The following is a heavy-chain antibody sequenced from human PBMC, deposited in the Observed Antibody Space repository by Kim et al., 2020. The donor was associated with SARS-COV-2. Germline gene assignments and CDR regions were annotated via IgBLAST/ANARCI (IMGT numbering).Heavy chain of an antibody. D-gene: IGHD3-3*01. CDR1: GYTFTGYY. J-gene: IGHJ6*02. V-gene: IGHV1-2*06. CDR3: ARDITAYDFWSGYYRPTYYYGMDV. Sequence: ASVKVSCKASGYTFTGYYMHWVRQAPGQGLEWMGRINPNSGGTNHAQKFQGRVTMTRDTSISTAYMELSRLRSDDTAVYYCARDITAYDFWSGYYRPTYYYGMDVWGQGTTVTVSS. CDR2: INPNSGGT.